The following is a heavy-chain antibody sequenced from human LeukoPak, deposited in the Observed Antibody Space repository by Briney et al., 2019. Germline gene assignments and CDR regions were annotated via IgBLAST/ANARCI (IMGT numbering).Heavy chain of an antibody. CDR1: GGSLSSGGYY. D-gene: IGHD3-22*01. J-gene: IGHJ4*02. CDR3: ALGGYYYDSSGYQIDY. V-gene: IGHV4-31*03. Sequence: SETLSLTCTVSGGSLSSGGYYWGWVRQHPGTGLEWIGYIYYSGSTYYNPSLKSRVTISVDTSKNQFSLKLSSVTAADTAVYYCALGGYYYDSSGYQIDYWGQGTLVTVSS. CDR2: IYYSGST.